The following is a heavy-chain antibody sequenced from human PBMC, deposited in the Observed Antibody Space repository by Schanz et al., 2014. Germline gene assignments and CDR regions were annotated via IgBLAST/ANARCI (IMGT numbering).Heavy chain of an antibody. CDR1: GFTFNGHA. CDR3: AREVGGSFGQHY. V-gene: IGHV3-30*04. CDR2: TSYDGSQK. J-gene: IGHJ4*02. Sequence: QVQLVESGGGLVQPGRSLRLSCESSGFTFNGHAMHWVRQAPGKGLEWVAVTSYDGSQKYYTDSVKGRFTVSRDNSKNTLYLQLNSLRVEDTAVYYCAREVGGSFGQHYWGQGALVTVSS. D-gene: IGHD1-26*01.